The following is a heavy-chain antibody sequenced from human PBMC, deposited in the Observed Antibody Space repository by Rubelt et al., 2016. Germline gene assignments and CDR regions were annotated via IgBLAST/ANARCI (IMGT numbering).Heavy chain of an antibody. V-gene: IGHV4-34*11. CDR2: ICYSGST. Sequence: QVQLQRWGAGLLKPSETLSLTCAVYGGSFSGYYWSWIRQPPGKGLEWIGYICYSGSTNYNPSLKRRVTIAVDTSKNQFSLKLSSVTAADTAVYYCARTLSGSYYGRYYYGMDVWGQGTTVTVSS. D-gene: IGHD1-26*01. CDR1: GGSFSGYY. CDR3: ARTLSGSYYGRYYYGMDV. J-gene: IGHJ6*02.